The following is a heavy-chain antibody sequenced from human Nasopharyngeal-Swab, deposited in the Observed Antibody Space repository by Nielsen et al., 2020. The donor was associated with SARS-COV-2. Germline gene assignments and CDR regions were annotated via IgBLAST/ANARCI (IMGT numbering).Heavy chain of an antibody. J-gene: IGHJ5*02. Sequence: GESLKISCAASGFTFGSYWMSWVRQAPGKGLEWVANIKQDASEKSYVDSVKGRFTISRDNAKNSLYLQMNSLRAEDTAVYYCARGWEYSSSSPNWFDPWGQGTLVTVSS. CDR3: ARGWEYSSSSPNWFDP. D-gene: IGHD6-6*01. V-gene: IGHV3-7*01. CDR2: IKQDASEK. CDR1: GFTFGSYW.